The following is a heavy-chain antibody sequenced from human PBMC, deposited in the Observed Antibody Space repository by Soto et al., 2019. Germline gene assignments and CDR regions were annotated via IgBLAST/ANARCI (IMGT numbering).Heavy chain of an antibody. CDR1: GGSISSSSYY. Sequence: QLQLQESGPGLVKPSETLSLTCTVSGGSISSSSYYWGWIRQPPGQGLEWIGSIYYSGSTYYNPSLKSRVTISVDTSKNQFSLKLSTVTAADTAVYYCARMKYYYILTGYYFDYWGQGTLVTVSS. CDR2: IYYSGST. J-gene: IGHJ4*02. V-gene: IGHV4-39*01. CDR3: ARMKYYYILTGYYFDY. D-gene: IGHD3-9*01.